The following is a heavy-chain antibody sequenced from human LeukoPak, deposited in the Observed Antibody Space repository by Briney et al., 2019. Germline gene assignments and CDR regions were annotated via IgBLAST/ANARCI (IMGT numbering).Heavy chain of an antibody. Sequence: PSETLSLTCTVSGDSISSSSYYWSWIRQPPGKGLEWIGEINHSGSTNYNPSLKSRVTISVDTSKNQFSLKLSSVTAADTAVYYCARKVRYSRVVDYWGQGTLVTVSS. CDR3: ARKVRYSRVVDY. CDR2: INHSGST. D-gene: IGHD2-15*01. CDR1: GDSISSSSYY. J-gene: IGHJ4*02. V-gene: IGHV4-39*07.